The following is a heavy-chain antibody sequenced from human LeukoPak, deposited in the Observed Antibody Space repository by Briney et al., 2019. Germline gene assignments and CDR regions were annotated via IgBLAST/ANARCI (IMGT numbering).Heavy chain of an antibody. CDR1: GFIFSQAW. Sequence: GGSLRLSCAASGFIFSQAWMTWVRQAPGKGLEWVGRIKRTADGGPTDYAAPVKCRFTISRDDSKNTLYLQMNSLKIEDTALYYCTTNQALDIWGQGTKVTVSS. J-gene: IGHJ3*02. CDR3: TTNQALDI. V-gene: IGHV3-15*01. CDR2: IKRTADGGPT.